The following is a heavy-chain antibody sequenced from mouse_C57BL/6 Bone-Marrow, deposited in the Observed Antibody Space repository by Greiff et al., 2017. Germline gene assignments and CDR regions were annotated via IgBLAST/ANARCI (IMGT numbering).Heavy chain of an antibody. D-gene: IGHD1-1*01. CDR3: ARFGLGLPYCGSSWHYAIDY. Sequence: QVQLKESGAELARPGASVKLSCKASGYTFTSYGISWVKQSTGQGLEWIGEIYPRSGNTYYNEKFKGKATLTADKSSSTAYIELRSLTSEDSAVYFGARFGLGLPYCGSSWHYAIDYWGQGTSVTVSS. J-gene: IGHJ4*01. CDR1: GYTFTSYG. V-gene: IGHV1-81*01. CDR2: IYPRSGNT.